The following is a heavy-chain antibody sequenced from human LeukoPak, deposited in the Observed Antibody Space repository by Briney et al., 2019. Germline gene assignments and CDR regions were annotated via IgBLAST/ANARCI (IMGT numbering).Heavy chain of an antibody. D-gene: IGHD2-2*01. Sequence: GASVKVSCKASGGTFSSYGISWVRQAPGQGLEWMGWISAYNGNTNFAQKLQGRVTMTTDTSTSTAYMELRSLRSDDTAVYYCARADETLGYCSSTSCYLGYWGQGTLVTVSS. CDR3: ARADETLGYCSSTSCYLGY. CDR2: ISAYNGNT. J-gene: IGHJ4*02. CDR1: GGTFSSYG. V-gene: IGHV1-18*01.